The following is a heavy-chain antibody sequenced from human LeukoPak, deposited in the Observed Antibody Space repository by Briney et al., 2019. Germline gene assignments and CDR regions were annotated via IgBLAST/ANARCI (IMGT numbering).Heavy chain of an antibody. D-gene: IGHD3-22*01. V-gene: IGHV3-7*01. CDR3: ARMSMIVVVIGFGFDY. Sequence: XAAXXXREWVXXXXQDGSEKYYVDSVKGRFTISRDNAKNSLYLQMNSLRAEDTAVYYCARMSMIVVVIGFGFDYWGQGTLVTVSS. CDR2: XXQDGSEK. J-gene: IGHJ4*02.